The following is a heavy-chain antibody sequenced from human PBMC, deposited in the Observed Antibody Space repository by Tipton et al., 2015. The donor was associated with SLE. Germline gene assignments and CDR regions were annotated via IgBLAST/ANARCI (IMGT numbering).Heavy chain of an antibody. Sequence: TLSLTCAVYGGSFSGYYWSWFRQPPGKGLEWIGEINHSGSTNYNPSLKSRVTISVDTSKNQFSLKLSSVTAADTAVYYCARAEYSFDYWGQGALVTVSS. V-gene: IGHV4-34*01. CDR2: INHSGST. CDR1: GGSFSGYY. J-gene: IGHJ4*02. CDR3: ARAEYSFDY. D-gene: IGHD3-10*01.